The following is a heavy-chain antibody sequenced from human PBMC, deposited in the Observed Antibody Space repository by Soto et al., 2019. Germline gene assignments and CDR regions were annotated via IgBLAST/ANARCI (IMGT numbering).Heavy chain of an antibody. CDR1: GFSVTSNY. CDR2: LYSGVGT. D-gene: IGHD6-19*01. CDR3: AKEVASGWNAFYI. J-gene: IGHJ3*02. Sequence: EVQLVESGGGLVQPGGSLRLSCAASGFSVTSNYMNWVRQTPGKRLEWVSVLYSGVGTYYAHSVKGRFTISRDDSKNTLYLQMTSLSADDTAVYYCAKEVASGWNAFYIWGQGTTVTVSS. V-gene: IGHV3-53*04.